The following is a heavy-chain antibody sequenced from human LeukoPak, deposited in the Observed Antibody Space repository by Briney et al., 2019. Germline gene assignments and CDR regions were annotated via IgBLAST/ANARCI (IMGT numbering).Heavy chain of an antibody. CDR1: GYTLTELS. D-gene: IGHD2-15*01. J-gene: IGHJ4*02. Sequence: GASVKVSCKVSGYTLTELSMHWVRQAPGKGLEWLGGFDPEDGETIYAQKFQGRVTMTEDTSTDTAYMELSSLRSEDTAVYYCATPIPLYCSGGSCYSGPTYYFDYWGQGTLVTVSS. V-gene: IGHV1-24*01. CDR3: ATPIPLYCSGGSCYSGPTYYFDY. CDR2: FDPEDGET.